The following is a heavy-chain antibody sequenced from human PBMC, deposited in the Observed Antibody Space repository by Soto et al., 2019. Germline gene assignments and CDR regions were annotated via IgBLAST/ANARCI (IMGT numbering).Heavy chain of an antibody. CDR2: INTDNGNT. V-gene: IGHV1-3*04. Sequence: QVPLVQSGAEVKQPGASVKVSCKSSGYTFTHYAMHWVRQAPGQGLEWLGWINTDNGNTAFSPKFQGRVSITMDTSASTAYVDLSSLISEDTAVYYCARQGDSRILRDTFDMWGQGTLVTVAS. CDR1: GYTFTHYA. J-gene: IGHJ3*02. D-gene: IGHD2-8*01. CDR3: ARQGDSRILRDTFDM.